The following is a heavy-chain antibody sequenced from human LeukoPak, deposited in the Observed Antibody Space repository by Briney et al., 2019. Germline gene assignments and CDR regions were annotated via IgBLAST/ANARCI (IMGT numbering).Heavy chain of an antibody. J-gene: IGHJ6*02. D-gene: IGHD3-10*01. CDR1: GFTLSSYS. Sequence: GGSLSLSCAASGFTLSSYSMNRVRQAPGEGLEWVSYISSSSSTIYYTDSVKGRFTIYRDNAKNSLYLQMNSLRAEDTAVYYCTRVGSGYYGSGSTSYYYGMDVWGQGTTVTVSS. CDR3: TRVGSGYYGSGSTSYYYGMDV. CDR2: ISSSSSTI. V-gene: IGHV3-48*04.